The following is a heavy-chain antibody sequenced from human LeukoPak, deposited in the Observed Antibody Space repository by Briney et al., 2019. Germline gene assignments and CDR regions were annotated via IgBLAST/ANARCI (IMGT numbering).Heavy chain of an antibody. CDR1: GFIFSTYW. V-gene: IGHV3-7*01. CDR2: INQDGSEK. D-gene: IGHD1-26*01. CDR3: ARDPYSGSYGNYYYYYMDV. Sequence: GGSLRLSCAASGFIFSTYWMSWVRQVPGKGLEWVANINQDGSEKYYVDSVKGRFTISRDNAKNSLYLQMHSLRAEDTALYFCARDPYSGSYGNYYYYYMDVWGKGTTVTISS. J-gene: IGHJ6*03.